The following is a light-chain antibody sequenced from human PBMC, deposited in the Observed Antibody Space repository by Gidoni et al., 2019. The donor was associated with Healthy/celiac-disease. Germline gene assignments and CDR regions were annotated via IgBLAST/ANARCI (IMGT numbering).Light chain of an antibody. V-gene: IGLV1-40*01. CDR3: QSYDSSLSGSGV. CDR1: SSNIGAGYD. CDR2: GNS. J-gene: IGLJ2*01. Sequence: QSVLTQPPSVSGAPGQRVTISCTGSSSNIGAGYDVPRYQQLPVTAPKLLIYGNSNRPSGVPDRFSGSKSGTSASLAITGLQAEDEADYYCQSYDSSLSGSGVFGGGTKLTVL.